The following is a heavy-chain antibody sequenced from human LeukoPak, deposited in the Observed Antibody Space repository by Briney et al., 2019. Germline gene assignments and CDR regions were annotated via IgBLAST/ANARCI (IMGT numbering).Heavy chain of an antibody. CDR2: IYYSGST. D-gene: IGHD1-26*01. J-gene: IGHJ5*02. CDR3: ATLIGYSNWFDP. CDR1: GGSINSNY. V-gene: IGHV4-59*01. Sequence: SETLSLTSTVSGGSINSNYWSWVRQPPGKGLEWIGYIYYSGSTKYNPSLKSRVTISVDRSKNQFSLKLSSVTAADTAVYYCATLIGYSNWFDPWGQGTLVTVSS.